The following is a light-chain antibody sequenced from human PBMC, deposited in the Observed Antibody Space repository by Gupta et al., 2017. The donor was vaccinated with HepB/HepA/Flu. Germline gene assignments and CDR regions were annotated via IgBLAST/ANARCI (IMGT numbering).Light chain of an antibody. CDR3: QQYDSYWT. Sequence: DIQMTQSPSTLSASVGDRVTITCRASQNINKWLAWYQQKPGKAPKFLIYMASTLEIGVPSRFSGSGSGTEFTLTISSLQPDDFATYYCQQYDSYWTFGQGTKVEIK. CDR2: MAS. V-gene: IGKV1-5*03. CDR1: QNINKW. J-gene: IGKJ1*01.